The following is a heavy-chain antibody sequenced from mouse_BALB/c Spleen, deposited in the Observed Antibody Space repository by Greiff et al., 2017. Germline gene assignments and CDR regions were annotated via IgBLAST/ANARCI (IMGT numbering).Heavy chain of an antibody. J-gene: IGHJ2*01. CDR2: ISSGSSTI. CDR3: ARSQYDYGEYFDY. D-gene: IGHD2-4*01. Sequence: EVQLVESGGGLVQPGGSRKLSCAASGFTFSSFGMHWVRQAPEKGLEWVAYISSGSSTIYYADTVKGRFTISRDNPKNTLFLQMTSLRSEDTAMYYCARSQYDYGEYFDYWGQGTTLTVSS. CDR1: GFTFSSFG. V-gene: IGHV5-17*02.